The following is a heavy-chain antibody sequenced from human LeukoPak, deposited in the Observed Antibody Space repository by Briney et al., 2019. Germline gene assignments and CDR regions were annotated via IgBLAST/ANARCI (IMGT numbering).Heavy chain of an antibody. J-gene: IGHJ6*02. CDR3: ASDLGYYYYGMDV. CDR2: IYSGGST. Sequence: GGSLRLSCAASGFTVSSNYMSWVRQAPGKGLEWVSVIYSGGSTYYADSVKGRFTISRDNSKNTLYLQMNSLRAEDTAVYYCASDLGYYYYGMDVWGQGTTVTVSS. V-gene: IGHV3-53*01. CDR1: GFTVSSNY.